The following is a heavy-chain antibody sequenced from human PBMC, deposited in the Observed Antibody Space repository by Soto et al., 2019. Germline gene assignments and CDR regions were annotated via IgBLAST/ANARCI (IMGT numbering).Heavy chain of an antibody. CDR1: GYSFTSYW. V-gene: IGHV5-51*01. Sequence: GESLKISCKGSGYSFTSYWIGWVRQMPGKGLEWMGIIYPGDSDTRYSPSFQGQVTISADKSISTAYLQWSSLKASDTAMYYCARRLFTARSWYCYYGMDVWGQGTTVTVSS. D-gene: IGHD6-13*01. CDR3: ARRLFTARSWYCYYGMDV. J-gene: IGHJ6*02. CDR2: IYPGDSDT.